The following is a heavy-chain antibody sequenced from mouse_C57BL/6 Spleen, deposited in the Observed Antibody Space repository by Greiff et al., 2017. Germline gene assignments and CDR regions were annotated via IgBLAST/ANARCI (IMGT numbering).Heavy chain of an antibody. D-gene: IGHD1-1*01. CDR2: IHPSDSDT. V-gene: IGHV1-74*01. J-gene: IGHJ2*01. Sequence: QVQLKQPGAELVKPGASVKVSCKASGYTFTSYWMHWVKQRPGQGLEWIGRIHPSDSDTNYNQKFKGKATLTVDKSSSTAYMQLSSLTSEDSAVYYCASLFITTVVGGDYWGQGTTLTVSS. CDR1: GYTFTSYW. CDR3: ASLFITTVVGGDY.